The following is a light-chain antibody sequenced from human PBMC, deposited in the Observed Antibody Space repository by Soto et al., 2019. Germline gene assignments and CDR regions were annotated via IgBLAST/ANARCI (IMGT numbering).Light chain of an antibody. CDR1: GAVSTL. CDR3: HQYYEFPLP. V-gene: IGKV1-16*01. Sequence: DIQVTQSPSSLSASIGDTVTISCRTSGAVSTLIAWFQQRRGQAPKTLLSDAVTLQHGVSSRFSGSVSCGNMNFNLTISNMQPEDSASYFCHQYYEFPLPFGLGTRVDIK. J-gene: IGKJ2*01. CDR2: DAV.